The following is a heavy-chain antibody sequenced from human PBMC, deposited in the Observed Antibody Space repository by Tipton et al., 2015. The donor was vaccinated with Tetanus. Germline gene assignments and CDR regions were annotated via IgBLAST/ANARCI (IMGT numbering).Heavy chain of an antibody. V-gene: IGHV1-69*06. Sequence: QLVQSGAEVKKAGSSVKVSCKASGDTFSRYAISWVRQAPGQGLEWMGGIIPMFGTANYAQKFQGRVTISADKSTNTAYMELSSLRPEDTAVYYCARDATLCDSSGYYYVYWGQGTLITVSS. CDR2: IIPMFGTA. D-gene: IGHD3-22*01. CDR1: GDTFSRYA. J-gene: IGHJ4*02. CDR3: ARDATLCDSSGYYYVY.